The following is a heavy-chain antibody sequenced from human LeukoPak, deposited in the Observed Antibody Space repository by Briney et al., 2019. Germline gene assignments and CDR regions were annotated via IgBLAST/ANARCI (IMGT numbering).Heavy chain of an antibody. J-gene: IGHJ4*02. CDR3: ARPSITYSSSWYGEFYFDY. CDR1: GYSFTNYW. D-gene: IGHD6-13*01. V-gene: IGHV5-51*01. CDR2: VYPGDSDT. Sequence: GASLKISCKASGYSFTNYWIGWVRQMPGKGLEWMGIVYPGDSDTKYSPSFQGQVTISADKSISTAYLQWSSLKASDTAMYYCARPSITYSSSWYGEFYFDYWGQGTLVTVS.